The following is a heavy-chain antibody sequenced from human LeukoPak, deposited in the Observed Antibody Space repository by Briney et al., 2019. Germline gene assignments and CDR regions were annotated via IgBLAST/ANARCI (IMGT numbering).Heavy chain of an antibody. J-gene: IGHJ6*04. CDR3: ARSIITMVRGVIHHYYYYYGMDV. V-gene: IGHV6-1*01. Sequence: SQTLSLTCAISGDSVSSNSAAWNWIRQSPSRGLEWLGRTYYRSKWYNDYAVSVKSRITINPDTSKNQFSLQLSSVTPEDTAVYYCARSIITMVRGVIHHYYYYYGMDVWGKGTTVTVSS. CDR1: GDSVSSNSAA. D-gene: IGHD3-10*01. CDR2: TYYRSKWYN.